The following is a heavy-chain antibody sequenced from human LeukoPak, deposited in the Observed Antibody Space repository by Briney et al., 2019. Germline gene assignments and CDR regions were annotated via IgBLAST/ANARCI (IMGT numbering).Heavy chain of an antibody. D-gene: IGHD3-3*01. V-gene: IGHV3-20*04. Sequence: GGSLRLSCAASGFSFDDYGMSWVRQAPGKGLEWVSGMNWGGGLTAYADSVKGRFTISRDNAENSLYLQMNSLRAEDTAFYYCARGFCPRAPDFWGQGALVTVSS. J-gene: IGHJ4*02. CDR1: GFSFDDYG. CDR2: MNWGGGLT. CDR3: ARGFCPRAPDF.